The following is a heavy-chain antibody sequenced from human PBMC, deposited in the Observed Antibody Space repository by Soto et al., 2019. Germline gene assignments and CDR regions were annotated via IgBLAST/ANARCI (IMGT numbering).Heavy chain of an antibody. V-gene: IGHV4-30-4*01. J-gene: IGHJ5*02. CDR3: ARAQVDTAMDNNWFDP. CDR1: GGSISSGDYY. D-gene: IGHD5-18*01. CDR2: IYYSGST. Sequence: PSETLSLTCTVSGGSISSGDYYWSLILQPPWKGLEWIGYIYYSGSTYYNPSLKIRVTISVDTSKNKFSLKLSSVTAADTAVYYCARAQVDTAMDNNWFDPWGQGTLVTVSS.